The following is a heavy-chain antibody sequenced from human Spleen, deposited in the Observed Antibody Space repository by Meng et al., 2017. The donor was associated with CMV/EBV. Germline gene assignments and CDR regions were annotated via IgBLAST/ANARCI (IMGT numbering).Heavy chain of an antibody. CDR3: ARKLCSSTSCYGMDV. CDR1: GYTFTGYY. D-gene: IGHD2-2*01. J-gene: IGHJ6*02. CDR2: INPNSGGT. Sequence: ASVKFSCKASGYTFTGYYMDWVRQAPGQGLEWMGWINPNSGGTNYAQKFQGRVTMTRDTSISTAYMELSRLRSDDTAVYFCARKLCSSTSCYGMDVWGQGTTVTVSS. V-gene: IGHV1-2*02.